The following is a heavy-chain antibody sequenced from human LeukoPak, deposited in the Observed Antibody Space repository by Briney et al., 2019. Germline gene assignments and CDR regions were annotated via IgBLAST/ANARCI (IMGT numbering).Heavy chain of an antibody. CDR1: GFTFSDYY. D-gene: IGHD6-6*01. V-gene: IGHV3-11*01. CDR2: ISSSGSTI. J-gene: IGHJ5*02. CDR3: AKGYSSSINWFDP. Sequence: GGSLRLSCAASGFTFSDYYMSWIRQAPGKGLEWVSYISSSGSTIYYADSVKGRFTISRGNSKNTLYLQMNSLRAEDTAVYYCAKGYSSSINWFDPWGQGTLVTVSS.